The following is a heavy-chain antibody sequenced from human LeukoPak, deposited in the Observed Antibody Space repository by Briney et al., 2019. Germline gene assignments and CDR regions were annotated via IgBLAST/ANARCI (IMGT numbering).Heavy chain of an antibody. CDR3: ARRRVATIRYYYYYGMDV. CDR2: IWYDGSNK. Sequence: GGSLRLSCAASGFTFSSYGMHWLRQAPGKGLEGVAVIWYDGSNKYYADSVKGRFTISRDNSKNTLYLQMNSLRAEDTAVYYCARRRVATIRYYYYYGMDVWGKGTTVTVSS. J-gene: IGHJ6*04. CDR1: GFTFSSYG. V-gene: IGHV3-33*01. D-gene: IGHD5-12*01.